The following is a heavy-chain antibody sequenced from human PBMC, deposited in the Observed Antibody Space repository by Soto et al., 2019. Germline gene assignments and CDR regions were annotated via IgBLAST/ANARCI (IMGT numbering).Heavy chain of an antibody. Sequence: DVQMLESGGGLVRPGGSLRLSCVASGFTFSNYAMSWVRQTPGKGLEWVATISGNGGATNYAGSLKGRFTISRDNSKDTLFLDINTLRGDDTATYFCAKDPRRFHLGSGDGPYFFDYWGQGTLVTVSS. J-gene: IGHJ4*02. V-gene: IGHV3-23*01. CDR3: AKDPRRFHLGSGDGPYFFDY. CDR1: GFTFSNYA. CDR2: ISGNGGAT. D-gene: IGHD3-10*01.